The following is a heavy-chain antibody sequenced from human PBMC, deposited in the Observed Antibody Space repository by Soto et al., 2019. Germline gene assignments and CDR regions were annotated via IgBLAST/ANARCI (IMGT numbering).Heavy chain of an antibody. CDR2: IYSSGST. D-gene: IGHD2-8*02. CDR3: ARWATGASSLGMDV. J-gene: IGHJ6*02. Sequence: QVQLQESGPGLVKPSETLSLTCTVSGGSISSYYWSWIRQPAGEGLEWIGRIYSSGSTNYNDSLKSRITMSADTSKDQVSLVMTSVTAADTAVYYFARWATGASSLGMDVWVQGATVTVSS. V-gene: IGHV4-4*07. CDR1: GGSISSYY.